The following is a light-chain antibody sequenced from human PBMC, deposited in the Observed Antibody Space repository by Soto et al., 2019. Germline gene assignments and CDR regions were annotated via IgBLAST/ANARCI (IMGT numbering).Light chain of an antibody. CDR2: AAS. CDR1: QSISSY. Sequence: DIQMTQSPSSLSASVGDRVTITCRASQSISSYLNWYQQKPGKAPKLLIYAASSLQSGVPSRFSGSGSGTEFTLTISSLQPDDFATYYCQQYNRYSRTFGQGTTVDIK. J-gene: IGKJ1*01. V-gene: IGKV1-39*01. CDR3: QQYNRYSRT.